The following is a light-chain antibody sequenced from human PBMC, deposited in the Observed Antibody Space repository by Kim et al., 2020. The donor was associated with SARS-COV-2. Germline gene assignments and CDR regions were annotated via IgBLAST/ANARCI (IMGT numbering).Light chain of an antibody. CDR1: QSLSNNY. J-gene: IGKJ4*01. Sequence: EIVLTQSPGTLSLSPGERAALSCRASQSLSNNYLAWYQQRPGQSPRLLIYGASSRATGIPDRFSGSGSGTDFTLTISRLEPEDLAVYFCHQYASPPLTFGGGTKVDIK. CDR3: HQYASPPLT. V-gene: IGKV3-20*01. CDR2: GAS.